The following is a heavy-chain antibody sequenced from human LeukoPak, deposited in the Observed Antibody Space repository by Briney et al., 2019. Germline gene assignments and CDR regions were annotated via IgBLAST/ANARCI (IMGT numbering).Heavy chain of an antibody. J-gene: IGHJ3*02. CDR3: ARGGITMVRGERIGHAFDI. D-gene: IGHD3-10*01. Sequence: PGASVKVSCKASGYTFTGYYMHWVRQAPGQGLEWMGWINPNSGGTNYAQKFQGRVTMTRDTSISTAYMELSRLRSDDTAVYYCARGGITMVRGERIGHAFDIWGQGTMVTVSS. CDR2: INPNSGGT. V-gene: IGHV1-2*02. CDR1: GYTFTGYY.